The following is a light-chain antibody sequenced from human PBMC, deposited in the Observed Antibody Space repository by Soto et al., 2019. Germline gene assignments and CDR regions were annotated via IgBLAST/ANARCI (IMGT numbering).Light chain of an antibody. CDR1: SSDVGGYNY. J-gene: IGLJ3*02. Sequence: QSALTQPRSVSGSPGQSVAISWTGTSSDVGGYNYVSWYQQHPGKAPELMIYDVSKRPSGVPDRFSGSKSGNTASLTISGLQAEDEADYYCCSYAGSYTWVFGGGTKLTVL. CDR3: CSYAGSYTWV. CDR2: DVS. V-gene: IGLV2-11*01.